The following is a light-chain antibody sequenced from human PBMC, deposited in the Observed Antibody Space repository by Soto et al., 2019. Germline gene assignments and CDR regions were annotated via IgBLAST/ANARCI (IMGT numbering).Light chain of an antibody. J-gene: IGLJ1*01. CDR2: EVT. Sequence: SVLTQPASVSGSPGQSITISCTGTGSDVGGYDYVSWYQHHPGKAPKVMIYEVTNRPSGVSNRFSGSKSGNTASLTISGLLAEDEADYYCSSYTSRSTYVFGTGTKATVL. CDR3: SSYTSRSTYV. V-gene: IGLV2-14*01. CDR1: GSDVGGYDY.